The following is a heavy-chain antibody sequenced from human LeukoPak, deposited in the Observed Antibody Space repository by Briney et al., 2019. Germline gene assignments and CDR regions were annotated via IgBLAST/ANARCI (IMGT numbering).Heavy chain of an antibody. Sequence: GGSLRLSCAASGFAFGVYAMHWVRQAPGKGLEWVAVISYDGSNKYYADSVKGRFTISRDNSKNTLYLQMNSLRAEDTAVYYCARDSPYILGYFDYWGQGTLVTVSS. J-gene: IGHJ4*02. D-gene: IGHD2/OR15-2a*01. CDR1: GFAFGVYA. CDR3: ARDSPYILGYFDY. V-gene: IGHV3-30-3*01. CDR2: ISYDGSNK.